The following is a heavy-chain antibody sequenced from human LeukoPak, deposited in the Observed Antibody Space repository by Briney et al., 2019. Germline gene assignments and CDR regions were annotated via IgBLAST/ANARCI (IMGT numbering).Heavy chain of an antibody. J-gene: IGHJ5*02. CDR3: ARSRKSGWFDP. Sequence: GGSLRLSCAASGFTFSSYSMNWVRQAPGKGLEWVSSISSSSSYIYYADSVKGRFTISRDNAKNSLYLQMNSLRAEDTAVYYCARSRKSGWFDPWGQGTLVTVSS. CDR2: ISSSSSYI. CDR1: GFTFSSYS. V-gene: IGHV3-21*01. D-gene: IGHD6-25*01.